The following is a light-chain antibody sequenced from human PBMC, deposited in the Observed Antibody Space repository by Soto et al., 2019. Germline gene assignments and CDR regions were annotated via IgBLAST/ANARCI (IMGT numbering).Light chain of an antibody. CDR3: QNYNGAPWT. CDR2: AAS. V-gene: IGKV1-27*01. J-gene: IGKJ1*01. Sequence: DIQMTQSPSSLSASVGDRVTITCRASQGISTYLVWYQQQPGTVPKLLIFAASTLQSGVPSRFSGSGSGTDFTLTIRSLQPEDVATYYCQNYNGAPWTFGQGTKVEIK. CDR1: QGISTY.